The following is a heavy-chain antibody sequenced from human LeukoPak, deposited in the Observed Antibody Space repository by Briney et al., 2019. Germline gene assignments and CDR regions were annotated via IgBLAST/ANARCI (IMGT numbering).Heavy chain of an antibody. Sequence: ASVKVSCKASGYTFPSYGISWVRQAPGQGLEWMGWISVYDGNTNYAQKLQGRLTMTTDTSTNTAYMDLRSLRSDDTAVYYCARDPQQLVGATGGGFGYWGQGTLVTVSS. D-gene: IGHD1-26*01. CDR1: GYTFPSYG. CDR3: ARDPQQLVGATGGGFGY. V-gene: IGHV1-18*01. CDR2: ISVYDGNT. J-gene: IGHJ4*02.